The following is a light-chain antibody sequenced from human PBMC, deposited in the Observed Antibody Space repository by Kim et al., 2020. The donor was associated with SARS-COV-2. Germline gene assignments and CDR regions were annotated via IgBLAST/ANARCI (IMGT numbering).Light chain of an antibody. CDR3: SSYTSSSTLEV. Sequence: QPHTTSCTGTSSDVVVYNYVSWYQQHPGKAPKLMIYDVSNRPSGVSNRFSGSKSGNTASLTISGLQAEDEADYYCSSYTSSSTLEVFGGGTQLTVL. CDR1: SSDVVVYNY. V-gene: IGLV2-14*03. J-gene: IGLJ2*01. CDR2: DVS.